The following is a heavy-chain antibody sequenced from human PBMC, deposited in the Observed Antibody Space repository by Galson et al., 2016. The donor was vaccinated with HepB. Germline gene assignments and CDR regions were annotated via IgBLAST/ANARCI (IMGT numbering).Heavy chain of an antibody. CDR2: IKQGGSEK. V-gene: IGHV3-7*01. J-gene: IGHJ5*02. CDR3: ARESYNRFDP. Sequence: SLRLSCAASGFTFSSYEMNWVRQAPGKGLEWVANIKQGGSEKYYVESVRGRFTISRDNAKNSLFLQMNSLRAEDTAVYYCARESYNRFDPWGQGTLVTVSS. CDR1: GFTFSSYE.